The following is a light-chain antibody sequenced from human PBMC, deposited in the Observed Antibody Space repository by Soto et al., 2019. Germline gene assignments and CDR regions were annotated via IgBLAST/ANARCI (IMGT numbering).Light chain of an antibody. Sequence: QSALTPPASVSGFLGQSITMSCTGSSSDVGTFNLVSWFQQHPGKAPKLLIFEGTKRPSGVSDRFSGSKSGNTASLTISGLQAEDEADYHCCSYAGTRTSWVFGTGTKLTVL. CDR1: SSDVGTFNL. CDR2: EGT. J-gene: IGLJ1*01. V-gene: IGLV2-23*01. CDR3: CSYAGTRTSWV.